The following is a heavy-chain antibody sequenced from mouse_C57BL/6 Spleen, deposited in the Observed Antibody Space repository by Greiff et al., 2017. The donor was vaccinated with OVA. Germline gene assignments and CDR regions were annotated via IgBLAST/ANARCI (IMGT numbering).Heavy chain of an antibody. CDR3: ARELRLYAMDY. V-gene: IGHV1-82*01. CDR1: GYAFSSSW. D-gene: IGHD3-2*02. J-gene: IGHJ4*01. Sequence: VHLVESRPELVKPGASVKISCKASGYAFSSSWMNWVKQRPGKGLEWIGRIYPGDGDTNYNGKFKGKATLTADKSSSTAYMQLSSLTSEDSAVYFCARELRLYAMDYWGQGTSVTVSS. CDR2: IYPGDGDT.